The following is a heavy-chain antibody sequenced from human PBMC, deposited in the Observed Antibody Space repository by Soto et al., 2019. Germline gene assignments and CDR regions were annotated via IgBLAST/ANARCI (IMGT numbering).Heavy chain of an antibody. V-gene: IGHV3-23*01. D-gene: IGHD3-16*01. CDR2: ISRGGDVT. CDR1: GFTFSSYA. Sequence: GGSLRLSCVGSGFTFSSYAMSWVRQAPGKGLEWVSAISRGGDVTYYADSVKGRFTISRDNSKNTLLLQMSSLRAEDTAVYYCTKHMIALATASIYWGQGALVTVSS. CDR3: TKHMIALATASIY. J-gene: IGHJ4*02.